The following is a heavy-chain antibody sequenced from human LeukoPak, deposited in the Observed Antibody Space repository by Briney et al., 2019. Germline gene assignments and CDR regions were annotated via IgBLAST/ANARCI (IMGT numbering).Heavy chain of an antibody. D-gene: IGHD2-15*01. J-gene: IGHJ4*02. V-gene: IGHV3-30*18. Sequence: GGSLRLSCAASGFTFSSYGMHWVRQAPGKGLEWVAVISYDGSNKYYADSVKGRFTISRDNSKNTLYLQMNSLRAEDTAVYYCAKYLYSGVDYWGQGTLVTVSS. CDR3: AKYLYSGVDY. CDR1: GFTFSSYG. CDR2: ISYDGSNK.